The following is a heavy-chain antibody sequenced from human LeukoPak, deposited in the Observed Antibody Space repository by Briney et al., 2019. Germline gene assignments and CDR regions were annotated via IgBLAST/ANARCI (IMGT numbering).Heavy chain of an antibody. CDR1: GFTFSSYR. D-gene: IGHD1-26*01. V-gene: IGHV3-33*03. Sequence: GGSLRLSCAASGFTFSSYRMYWVRQAPGKGLEWVAIISYDASKEYYADSVKGRFTISRDNAKNSLYLQMNSLRAEGTAVYYCARGGSYSDYYFDYWGQGTLVTVSS. CDR2: ISYDASKE. J-gene: IGHJ4*02. CDR3: ARGGSYSDYYFDY.